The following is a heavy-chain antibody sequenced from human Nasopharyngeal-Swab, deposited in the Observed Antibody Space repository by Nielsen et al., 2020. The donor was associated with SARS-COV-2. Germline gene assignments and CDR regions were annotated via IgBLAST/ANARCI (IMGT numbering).Heavy chain of an antibody. V-gene: IGHV1-2*06. CDR3: AYTERWLKGRFDY. CDR2: INPNSGGT. J-gene: IGHJ4*02. Sequence: WVRQAPGQGLEWMGRINPNSGGTNYAQKFQGRVTMTRDTSISTAYMELSRLRSDDTAVYYGAYTERWLKGRFDYWGQGTLVTVSS. D-gene: IGHD5-24*01.